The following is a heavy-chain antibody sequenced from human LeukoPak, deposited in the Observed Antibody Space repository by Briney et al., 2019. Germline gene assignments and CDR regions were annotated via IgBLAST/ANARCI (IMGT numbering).Heavy chain of an antibody. CDR3: AREGLAVAGHIGFRY. Sequence: PSETLSLTCTVSGGSISSTDNTWGWIRQPPGKGLEWIGNIYSSGSAYYNPSLKSRVTISVDTSKKQFSLELTSVTAADTAVYYCAREGLAVAGHIGFRYWGQGTLVTVSS. J-gene: IGHJ4*02. CDR2: IYSSGSA. D-gene: IGHD6-19*01. CDR1: GGSISSTDNT. V-gene: IGHV4-39*02.